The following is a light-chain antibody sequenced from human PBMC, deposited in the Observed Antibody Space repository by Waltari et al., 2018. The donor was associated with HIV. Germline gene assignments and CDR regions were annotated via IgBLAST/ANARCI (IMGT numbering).Light chain of an antibody. J-gene: IGLJ3*02. CDR3: SAWDSSLSAWV. Sequence: QAGLSQPPSVSKGLRPTATLKCTGNSNNVGYQGAAWLQQHQGHPPKLLSYRNNNGPSGISERLSASRSGNTASLTITGLQPEDEADYYCSAWDSSLSAWVFGGGTKLTVL. V-gene: IGLV10-54*01. CDR2: RNN. CDR1: SNNVGYQG.